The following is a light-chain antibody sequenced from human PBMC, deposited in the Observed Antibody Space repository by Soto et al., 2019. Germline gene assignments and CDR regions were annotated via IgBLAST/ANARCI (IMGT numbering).Light chain of an antibody. CDR3: NSYRSSSTRYV. Sequence: QSALTQPASVSGSPGQSITISCTGTSSDVDGYNYVSWYQQHPGRAPKLLIYDVSNRPSGVSNRFSGSKSGNTASLTISGLQAEDEADYYCNSYRSSSTRYVFGSGTKVTVL. J-gene: IGLJ1*01. CDR1: SSDVDGYNY. V-gene: IGLV2-14*03. CDR2: DVS.